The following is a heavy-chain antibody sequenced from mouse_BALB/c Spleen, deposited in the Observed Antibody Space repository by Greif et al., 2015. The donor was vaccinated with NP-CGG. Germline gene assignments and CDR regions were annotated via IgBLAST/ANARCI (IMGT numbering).Heavy chain of an antibody. CDR2: IYPASGNT. J-gene: IGHJ2*01. V-gene: IGHV14-3*02. CDR3: ARYYCGSSEFGY. D-gene: IGHD1-1*01. CDR1: GFNINDTY. Sequence: EVQLQQSGAELVKPVDSVKLSCTASGFNINDTYLHWVKPNPNQCLEWLGRIYPASGNTKSDPKFPGQATITADTSSNTVSLHLSSLTSEDTYVYSCARYYCGSSEFGYWGQGTTLTFSS.